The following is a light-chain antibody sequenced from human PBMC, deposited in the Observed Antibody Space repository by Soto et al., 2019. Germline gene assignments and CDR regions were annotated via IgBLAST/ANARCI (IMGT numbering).Light chain of an antibody. CDR3: QQSYSTPYT. CDR2: AAS. CDR1: QSISSY. J-gene: IGKJ2*01. Sequence: DIQMTQSPSSLSASVGDRVTITCRASQSISSYLNWYQQKPGKAPKLLIYAASSLQSGVPSRFSGSGSGIHFTLTTSSLQPEDFATYYCQQSYSTPYTFGQGTKLEIK. V-gene: IGKV1-39*01.